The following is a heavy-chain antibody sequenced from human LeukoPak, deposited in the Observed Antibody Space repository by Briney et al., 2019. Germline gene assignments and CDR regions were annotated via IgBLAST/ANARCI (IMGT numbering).Heavy chain of an antibody. D-gene: IGHD2-2*01. J-gene: IGHJ4*02. CDR1: GFTFSTYG. CDR3: ARTILPALDY. CDR2: IDYGGSYK. Sequence: PGGSLRLSCAASGFTFSTYGMHWVRQAPGKGLEWVAFIDYGGSYKYYADSAKGRFTISRDNSRNTLYLQVNSLRVEDTAVYYCARTILPALDYWGQGTLVTVSS. V-gene: IGHV3-30*19.